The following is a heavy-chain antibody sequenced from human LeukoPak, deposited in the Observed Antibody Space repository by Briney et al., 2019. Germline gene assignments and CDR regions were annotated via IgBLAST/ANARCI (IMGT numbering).Heavy chain of an antibody. CDR3: ARRGYCSSTSCWFGYFDY. Sequence: SETLSLTCTVSGGSISSYYWGWIRQPPGKGLEWIGYIYYSGSTNYNPSLKSRVTISVDTSKNQFSLKLSSVTAADTAVYYCARRGYCSSTSCWFGYFDYWGQGTLVTVSS. CDR2: IYYSGST. J-gene: IGHJ4*02. CDR1: GGSISSYY. D-gene: IGHD2-2*01. V-gene: IGHV4-59*01.